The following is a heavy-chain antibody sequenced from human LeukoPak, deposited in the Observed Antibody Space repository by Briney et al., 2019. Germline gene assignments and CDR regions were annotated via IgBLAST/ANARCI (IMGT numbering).Heavy chain of an antibody. V-gene: IGHV3-23*01. Sequence: GGSLRLSCAASGFTFSSDAMSWVRQAPGKGLEWVSGISGSDGTTYYADSVKGRFTISRDNSKNTLYLHMNSLRAEDTAVYYCAKPRARFNYWGQGTLVTVSS. CDR3: AKPRARFNY. CDR2: ISGSDGTT. D-gene: IGHD3-16*01. J-gene: IGHJ4*02. CDR1: GFTFSSDA.